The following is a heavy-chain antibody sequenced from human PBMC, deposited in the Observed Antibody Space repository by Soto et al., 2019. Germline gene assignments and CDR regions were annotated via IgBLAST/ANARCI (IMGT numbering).Heavy chain of an antibody. CDR2: INPRTGGT. CDR1: GYKFTGFF. CDR3: SSRDDNSESPMDY. J-gene: IGHJ4*02. V-gene: IGHV1-2*02. D-gene: IGHD3-10*01. Sequence: QVRLVQSGAEVKKPGASVSLSCQASGYKFTGFFVHWVRLAPGQGLEWMGWINPRTGGTNSAQKFQGRVKLTTETTSSTAFMELNRLVSDDTAVYYCSSRDDNSESPMDYWGQGTLVTVSS.